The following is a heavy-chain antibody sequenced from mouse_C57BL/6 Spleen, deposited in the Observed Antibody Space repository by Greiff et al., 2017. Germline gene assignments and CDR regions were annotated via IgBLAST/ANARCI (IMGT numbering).Heavy chain of an antibody. V-gene: IGHV1-9*01. CDR3: ARSFTTVVATPAWFAY. CDR1: GYTFTGYW. J-gene: IGHJ3*01. CDR2: ILPGSGST. D-gene: IGHD1-1*01. Sequence: QVQLKQSGAELMKPGASVKLSCKATGYTFTGYWIEWVKQRPGHGLEWIGEILPGSGSTNYNEKFKGKATFTADTSSNTAYMQLSSLTTEDSAIYYCARSFTTVVATPAWFAYWGQGTLVTVSA.